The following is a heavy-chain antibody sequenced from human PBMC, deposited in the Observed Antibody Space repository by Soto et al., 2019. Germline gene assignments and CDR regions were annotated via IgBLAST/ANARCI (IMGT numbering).Heavy chain of an antibody. D-gene: IGHD5-18*01. CDR3: AKPDVDTAMVSPLDY. V-gene: IGHV3-43*01. CDR2: ISWDGGST. Sequence: GGSLRLSCAASGFTFDDYTMHWVRQAPGKGLEWVSLISWDGGSTYYADSVKGRFTISRDNSKNSLYLQMNSLRTEDTALYYCAKPDVDTAMVSPLDYWGQGTLVTVSS. J-gene: IGHJ4*02. CDR1: GFTFDDYT.